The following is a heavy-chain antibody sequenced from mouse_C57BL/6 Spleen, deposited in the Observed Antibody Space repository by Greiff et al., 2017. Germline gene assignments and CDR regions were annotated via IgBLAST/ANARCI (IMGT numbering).Heavy chain of an antibody. D-gene: IGHD3-2*02. CDR2: INYDGSST. CDR1: GFTFSDYY. V-gene: IGHV5-16*01. J-gene: IGHJ4*01. CDR3: ARGGAAQAMGAMDY. Sequence: EVQRVESEGGLVQPGSSMKLSCTASGFTFSDYYMAWVRQVPEKGLEWVANINYDGSSTYYLDSLKSRFIISRDNAKNILYLQMSSLKSEDTATYYCARGGAAQAMGAMDYWGQGTSVTVSS.